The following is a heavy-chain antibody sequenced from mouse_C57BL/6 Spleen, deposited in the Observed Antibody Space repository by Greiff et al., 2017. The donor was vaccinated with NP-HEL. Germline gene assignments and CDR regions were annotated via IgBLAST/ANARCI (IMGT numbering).Heavy chain of an antibody. J-gene: IGHJ1*03. CDR2: ISGGGGNT. CDR1: GFTFSSYT. Sequence: EVMLVESGGGLVKPGGSLKLSCAASGFTFSSYTMSWVRQTPEKRLEWVATISGGGGNTYYPDSVKGRFTISRDNAKNTLYLQMSSLRSEDTAVYYCARQGGLRWYFDVWGTGTTVTVSS. CDR3: ARQGGLRWYFDV. V-gene: IGHV5-9*01. D-gene: IGHD2-4*01.